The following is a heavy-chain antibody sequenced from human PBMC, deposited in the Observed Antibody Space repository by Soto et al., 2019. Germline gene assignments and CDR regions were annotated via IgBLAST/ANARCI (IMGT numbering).Heavy chain of an antibody. D-gene: IGHD3-10*02. Sequence: PSETLSLTCSVSGASVSSWDYYWGWIRQTPGKGLEWIGNIDYNGVTYYNPSLKSRVTVSKDTSKNQFSLKVASVTAADTAIYYCGRVMFGTSRHTDSDYWGQGTQVTAPQ. CDR3: GRVMFGTSRHTDSDY. CDR2: IDYNGVT. CDR1: GASVSSWDYY. J-gene: IGHJ4*02. V-gene: IGHV4-39*01.